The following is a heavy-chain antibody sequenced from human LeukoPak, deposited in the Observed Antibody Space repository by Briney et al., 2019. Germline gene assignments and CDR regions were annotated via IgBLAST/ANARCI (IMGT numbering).Heavy chain of an antibody. Sequence: PGGSQRLSCAASGFTLSSYWMSWVRQAPGKGLEWVSLINGGEGPYYADSVKGRFTTSTDNSKNTLSLQMTSLRAEDTAMYYCARDRYFDFWGQGTLVTVSS. CDR2: INGGEGP. CDR1: GFTLSSYW. J-gene: IGHJ4*01. V-gene: IGHV3-53*01. CDR3: ARDRYFDF.